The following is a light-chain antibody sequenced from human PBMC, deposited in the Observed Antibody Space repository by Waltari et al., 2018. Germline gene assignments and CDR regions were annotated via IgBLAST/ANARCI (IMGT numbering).Light chain of an antibody. J-gene: IGLJ1*01. Sequence: QSALTQPASVSGSPGQSITISCTGTSSDVGGYHYVSWYQQHPGKAPKLMIYDVSKRPSGVSNRVAGSKSGNTASLTISGLQAEDEADYYGSSYTSSSASFGTGTKVTVL. V-gene: IGLV2-14*01. CDR1: SSDVGGYHY. CDR3: SSYTSSSAS. CDR2: DVS.